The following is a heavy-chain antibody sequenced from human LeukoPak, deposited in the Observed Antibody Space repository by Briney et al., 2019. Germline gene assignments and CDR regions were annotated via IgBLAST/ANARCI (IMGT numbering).Heavy chain of an antibody. D-gene: IGHD3-22*01. Sequence: GGSLRLSCAASGFTVSSNYMSWVRQAPGKGLEWVSAISGSGGSTYYADSVKGRFTISRDNSKNTLYLQMNSLRAEDTAVYYCAKGGSRDYYDSSGYQYGYYFDYWGQGTLVTVSS. CDR1: GFTVSSNY. J-gene: IGHJ4*02. CDR3: AKGGSRDYYDSSGYQYGYYFDY. V-gene: IGHV3-23*01. CDR2: ISGSGGST.